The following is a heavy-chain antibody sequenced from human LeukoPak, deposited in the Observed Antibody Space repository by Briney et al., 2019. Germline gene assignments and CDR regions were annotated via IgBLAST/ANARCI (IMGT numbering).Heavy chain of an antibody. CDR3: AADQGGGSSWYFSGGYYYGMDV. CDR1: GFTFTSSA. CDR2: IVVCRGNT. Sequence: GTSVKVSCKASGFTFTSSAMQWVRQARGQRLEGIGWIVVCRGNTNYAQKFQERVTITRDMSTSTAYMELSSLRSEDTAVYYCAADQGGGSSWYFSGGYYYGMDVCGQGTTVTVSS. V-gene: IGHV1-58*02. J-gene: IGHJ6*02. D-gene: IGHD6-13*01.